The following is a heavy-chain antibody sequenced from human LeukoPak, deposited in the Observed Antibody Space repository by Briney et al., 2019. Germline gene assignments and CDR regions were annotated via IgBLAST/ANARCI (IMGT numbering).Heavy chain of an antibody. CDR1: GGSISSGGYY. D-gene: IGHD1-1*01. Sequence: SETLSLTCTVSGGSISSGGYYWSWIRQHPGKGLEWIGYIYYSGSTYYNLSLRSRLTISVDTSKNQFSLKLSSVTAADTAVYYCARGQLSWFDPWGQGTLVTVSS. CDR2: IYYSGST. J-gene: IGHJ5*02. CDR3: ARGQLSWFDP. V-gene: IGHV4-31*03.